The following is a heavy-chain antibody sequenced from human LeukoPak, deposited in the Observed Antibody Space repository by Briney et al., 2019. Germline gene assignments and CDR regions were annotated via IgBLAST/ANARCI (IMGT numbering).Heavy chain of an antibody. Sequence: PSETLSLTCTVSGGSVRSTNYYWALIRQPPGKELEWIGTVSYGGNTYYHPSLQSRVTISVDISKSQFSLKLTSVTAADTAVYFCARHSVRLRTFSAFDIWAKGQWSPSLQ. CDR3: ARHSVRLRTFSAFDI. V-gene: IGHV4-39*01. D-gene: IGHD4-17*01. J-gene: IGHJ3*02. CDR2: VSYGGNT. CDR1: GGSVRSTNYY.